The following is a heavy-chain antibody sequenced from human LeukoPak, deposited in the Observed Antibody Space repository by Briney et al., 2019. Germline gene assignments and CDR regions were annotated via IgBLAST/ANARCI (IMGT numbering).Heavy chain of an antibody. V-gene: IGHV3-30*04. D-gene: IGHD3-22*01. Sequence: GGSLRLSCAASGFTFSSYAMHWVRQAPSKGLEWVAVISYDGSNKYYADSVKGRFTISRDNSKNTLYLQMNSLRAEDTAVYYCARVRYYYDSSGLPQYWGQGTLVTVSS. CDR3: ARVRYYYDSSGLPQY. CDR1: GFTFSSYA. CDR2: ISYDGSNK. J-gene: IGHJ4*02.